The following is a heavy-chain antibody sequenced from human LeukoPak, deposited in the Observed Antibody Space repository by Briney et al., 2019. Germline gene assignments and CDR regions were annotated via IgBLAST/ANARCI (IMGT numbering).Heavy chain of an antibody. D-gene: IGHD1-1*01. J-gene: IGHJ4*02. CDR2: IWYDGSNK. V-gene: IGHV3-33*01. Sequence: GGSLRLSCAASGFTFSSYGMHWVRQAPGKGLEWVAVIWYDGSNKYYADSVKGRFTISRDNSKNTLYLEMNSLRAEDTAVYYCARGLPNEYFDYWGQGTLVTVSS. CDR1: GFTFSSYG. CDR3: ARGLPNEYFDY.